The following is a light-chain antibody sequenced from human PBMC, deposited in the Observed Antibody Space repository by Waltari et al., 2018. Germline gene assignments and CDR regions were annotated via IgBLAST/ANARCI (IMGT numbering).Light chain of an antibody. V-gene: IGKV1-33*01. J-gene: IGKJ3*01. CDR2: EAS. Sequence: DIQMTQSPSSLSASVGERVTITCQVNQDIRNNLNWYQQKPGKAPNLLIFEASTLETGVPSRFSGSGFGRDFSFTISSLQSEDIATYFCQQSNNLPVTFGPGTKVHIK. CDR1: QDIRNN. CDR3: QQSNNLPVT.